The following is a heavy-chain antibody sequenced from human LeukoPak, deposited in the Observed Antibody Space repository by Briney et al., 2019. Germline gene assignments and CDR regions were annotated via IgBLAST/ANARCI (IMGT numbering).Heavy chain of an antibody. J-gene: IGHJ4*02. V-gene: IGHV4-4*07. CDR1: DGSISSYY. CDR2: IYTSGST. CDR3: ARRRASGFGELLDY. Sequence: SETLSLTCTVSDGSISSYYWSWIRQPAGKGLEWIGRIYTSGSTNYNPSLKSRVTISVDTSENQFSLKLYSVTAADTAIYYCARRRASGFGELLDYWGQGILVTVSS. D-gene: IGHD3-10*01.